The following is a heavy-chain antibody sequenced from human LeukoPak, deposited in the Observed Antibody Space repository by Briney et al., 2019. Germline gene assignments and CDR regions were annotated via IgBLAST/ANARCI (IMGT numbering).Heavy chain of an antibody. J-gene: IGHJ4*02. CDR3: ARAESSWYNYFDY. V-gene: IGHV3-21*01. Sequence: PGGSLRLSCAASGFTFSNYGMNWVRQAPGRGLDWVSSISSSSSSIYYADSVKGRFTLSRDNAKNSLYLQMNSLRAEDTAVYYCARAESSWYNYFDYWGQGTLVTVSS. D-gene: IGHD6-13*01. CDR2: ISSSSSSI. CDR1: GFTFSNYG.